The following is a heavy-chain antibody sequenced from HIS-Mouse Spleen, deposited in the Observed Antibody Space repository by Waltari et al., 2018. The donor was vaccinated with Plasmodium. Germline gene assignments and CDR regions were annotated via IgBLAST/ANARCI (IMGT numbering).Heavy chain of an antibody. CDR2: IDWDDDK. Sequence: RVTLRESGPALVKPTQTLTLTCTFSGFSLSTSGMCVSWIRQPPGKALEWLARIDWDDDKYYSTSLKTRLTISKDTSKNQVVLTMTNMDPVDTATYYCARTTYSSSSAKYYYYGMDVWGQGTTVTVSS. CDR1: GFSLSTSGMC. CDR3: ARTTYSSSSAKYYYYGMDV. D-gene: IGHD6-6*01. V-gene: IGHV2-70*11. J-gene: IGHJ6*02.